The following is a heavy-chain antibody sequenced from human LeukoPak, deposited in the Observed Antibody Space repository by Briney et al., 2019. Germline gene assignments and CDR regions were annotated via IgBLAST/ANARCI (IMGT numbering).Heavy chain of an antibody. CDR3: ARPLDSSVCCHMDV. D-gene: IGHD3-22*01. J-gene: IGHJ6*03. V-gene: IGHV4-39*01. CDR2: IYYSGST. CDR1: GGSISSSSYY. Sequence: SETLSLTCTVSGGSISSSSYYWGWIRQPPGKGLEWIGSIYYSGSTYYNPSLKSRGTISVDTSKNQFSLKLSSVTAADTAVYYCARPLDSSVCCHMDVWGKGTTVTVSS.